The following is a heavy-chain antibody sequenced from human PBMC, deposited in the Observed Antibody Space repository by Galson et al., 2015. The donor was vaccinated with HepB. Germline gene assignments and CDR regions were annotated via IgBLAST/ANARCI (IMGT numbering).Heavy chain of an antibody. CDR2: LSAYDGNT. CDR1: GYTFNSYG. CDR3: ARAIKLLWFGGDLDYYGMDV. Sequence: SVKVSCKASGYTFNSYGISWVRQAPGQGLEWTGWLSAYDGNTKYAQKFQGRVTMSTDTSTSTAYLELRSLRSDDTAVYYCARAIKLLWFGGDLDYYGMDVWGQGTTVTVSS. V-gene: IGHV1-18*04. D-gene: IGHD3-10*01. J-gene: IGHJ6*02.